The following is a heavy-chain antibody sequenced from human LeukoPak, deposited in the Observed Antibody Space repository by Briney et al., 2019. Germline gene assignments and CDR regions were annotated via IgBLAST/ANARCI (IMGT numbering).Heavy chain of an antibody. CDR2: ISSSGST. Sequence: PGGSLRLSCAASGFTFSSYEMNWVRQAPGKGLEWVSYISSSGSTYYADSVKGRFTISRDNSKNTLYLQMNSLRAEDTAVYYCAKDRVGATADYFDYWGQGTLVTVSS. CDR1: GFTFSSYE. J-gene: IGHJ4*02. CDR3: AKDRVGATADYFDY. D-gene: IGHD1-26*01. V-gene: IGHV3-23*01.